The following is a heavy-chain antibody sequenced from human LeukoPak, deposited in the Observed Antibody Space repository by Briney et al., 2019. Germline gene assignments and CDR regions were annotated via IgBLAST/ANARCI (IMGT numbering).Heavy chain of an antibody. D-gene: IGHD4-23*01. V-gene: IGHV4-59*01. J-gene: IGHJ5*02. Sequence: PSETLSPTCTVSGGSISSYYWSWIRQPPGKGLEWIGYIYYSGSTNYNPSLKSRVTISVDTSKNQFSLKLSSVTAADTAVYYCARIHYGGNSGWFDPWGQGTLVTVSS. CDR2: IYYSGST. CDR3: ARIHYGGNSGWFDP. CDR1: GGSISSYY.